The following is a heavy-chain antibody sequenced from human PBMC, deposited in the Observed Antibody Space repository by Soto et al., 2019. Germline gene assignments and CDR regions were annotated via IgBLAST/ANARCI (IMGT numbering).Heavy chain of an antibody. Sequence: SETLSLTCAVYGGSFSGYYWSWIRQPPGKGLEWIGEINHSGSTNYNPSLKSRVTISVDTHKNQFSHKLSSVTAADTAVYYCASEVFSSSSWFDPWGQGTLVTVSS. CDR2: INHSGST. V-gene: IGHV4-34*01. CDR1: GGSFSGYY. J-gene: IGHJ5*02. D-gene: IGHD6-6*01. CDR3: ASEVFSSSSWFDP.